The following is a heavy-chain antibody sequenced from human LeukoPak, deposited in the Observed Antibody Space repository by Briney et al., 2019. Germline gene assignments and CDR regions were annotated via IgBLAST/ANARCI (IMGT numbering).Heavy chain of an antibody. J-gene: IGHJ4*02. Sequence: ASVKVSCKASGYTFTSYGISWVRQAPGQGLEWMGWISAYNGNTNYAQKFQGRVTITADESTSTAYMELSSLRSEDTAVYYCARDHPQLAHDYWGQGTLVTVSS. CDR1: GYTFTSYG. V-gene: IGHV1-18*01. CDR2: ISAYNGNT. D-gene: IGHD6-13*01. CDR3: ARDHPQLAHDY.